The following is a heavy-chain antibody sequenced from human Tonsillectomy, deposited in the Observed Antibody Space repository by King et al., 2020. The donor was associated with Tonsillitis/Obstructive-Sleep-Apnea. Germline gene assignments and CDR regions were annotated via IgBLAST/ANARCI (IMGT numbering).Heavy chain of an antibody. J-gene: IGHJ6*03. CDR2: ISYDGSNK. CDR3: ARGGYCSSTSCPEGYYYYYMDV. CDR1: GLTFSSYA. Sequence: VQLVESGGGVVQPGRSLRLSCAASGLTFSSYAMHWVRQAPGKGLEWVAVISYDGSNKYYADSVKGRFTISRDNSKNTLYLQMNSLRAEDTAVYYCARGGYCSSTSCPEGYYYYYMDVWGKGTTVTVSS. V-gene: IGHV3-30*04. D-gene: IGHD2-2*01.